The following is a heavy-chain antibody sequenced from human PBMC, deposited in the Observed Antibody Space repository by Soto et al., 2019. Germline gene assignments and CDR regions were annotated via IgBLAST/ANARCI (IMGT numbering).Heavy chain of an antibody. CDR3: ARERGYCSGGSCYKWDWFAP. Sequence: PSETLSLTCTVSGGSISSYYWSWIRQPPGKGLEWIGYIYYSGSTNYNPSLKSRVTISVDTSKNQFSLKLSSVTAADTAVYYCARERGYCSGGSCYKWDWFAPRGQGTLVTVSA. CDR2: IYYSGST. V-gene: IGHV4-59*01. D-gene: IGHD2-15*01. CDR1: GGSISSYY. J-gene: IGHJ5*02.